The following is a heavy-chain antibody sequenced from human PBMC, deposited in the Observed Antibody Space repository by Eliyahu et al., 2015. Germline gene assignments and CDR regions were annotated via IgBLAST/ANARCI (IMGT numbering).Heavy chain of an antibody. CDR2: IYYSGRT. Sequence: QLQLQESGPGLVKPSETLSLTCTVSGGXISSSSYXWGWIRQPPGKGLEWIGSIYYSGRTYYNPSLKSRVTISVDTSKNQFSLKLSSVTAADTAVYYCARLALVLVRGAHHLRAFDYWGQGTLVTVSS. CDR3: ARLALVLVRGAHHLRAFDY. V-gene: IGHV4-39*01. D-gene: IGHD3-10*01. CDR1: GGXISSSSYX. J-gene: IGHJ4*02.